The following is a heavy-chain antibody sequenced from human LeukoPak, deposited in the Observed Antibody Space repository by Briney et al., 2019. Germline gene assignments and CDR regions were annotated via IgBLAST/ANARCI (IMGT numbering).Heavy chain of an antibody. Sequence: GGSLRLSCAVSGFTFRSYAMNWVRQAPGKGLEWVSVITDSGTNTYYGDSVKGRFTVSRDNSKNTVYLQMNSLRAEDTAVYYCATRGLSGYYYGMDVWGQGTTVTVSS. CDR3: ATRGLSGYYYGMDV. D-gene: IGHD3/OR15-3a*01. CDR2: ITDSGTNT. V-gene: IGHV3-23*01. J-gene: IGHJ6*02. CDR1: GFTFRSYA.